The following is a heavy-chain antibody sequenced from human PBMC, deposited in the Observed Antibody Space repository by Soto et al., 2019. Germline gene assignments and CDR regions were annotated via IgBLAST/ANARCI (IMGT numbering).Heavy chain of an antibody. CDR2: INHSGTT. Sequence: PSETLSLTYAVYRGTFSGYSWSWIRQPPGRGLEWIGEINHSGTTNYNPSLKSRVTISVDTSKNQFSLNLTSVTAADTAVYYCAREDGPGFPIYYYMDAWGKGTTVT. CDR3: AREDGPGFPIYYYMDA. CDR1: RGTFSGYS. J-gene: IGHJ6*03. V-gene: IGHV4-34*01.